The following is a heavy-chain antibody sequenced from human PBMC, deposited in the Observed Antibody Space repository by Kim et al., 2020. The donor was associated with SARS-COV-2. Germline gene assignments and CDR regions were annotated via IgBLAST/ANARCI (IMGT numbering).Heavy chain of an antibody. CDR1: GGSISSYY. V-gene: IGHV4-59*08. CDR2: IYYSGST. CDR3: ARHEAEFRFGELRSTHMDV. D-gene: IGHD3-10*01. Sequence: SETLSLTCTVSGGSISSYYWSWIRQPPGKGLEWIGYIYYSGSTNYNPSLKSRVTISVDTSKNQFYLKLSSVTAADTAVYYCARHEAEFRFGELRSTHMDVWGQGTTVTVSS. J-gene: IGHJ6*02.